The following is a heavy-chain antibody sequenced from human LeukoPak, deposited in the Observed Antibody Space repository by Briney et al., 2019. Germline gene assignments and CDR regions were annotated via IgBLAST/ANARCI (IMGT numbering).Heavy chain of an antibody. V-gene: IGHV3-53*01. CDR3: ATGYSSGWPYFDY. D-gene: IGHD6-19*01. CDR2: IYSGGST. CDR1: GFTVSSNY. J-gene: IGHJ4*02. Sequence: PGGSLRLSCAASGFTVSSNYMSWVRQAPGKGLEWVSVIYSGGSTYYADSVKGRFTISRDNSKNTLYLQMNSLRAEDTAVYYCATGYSSGWPYFDYWGQGTLVTVSS.